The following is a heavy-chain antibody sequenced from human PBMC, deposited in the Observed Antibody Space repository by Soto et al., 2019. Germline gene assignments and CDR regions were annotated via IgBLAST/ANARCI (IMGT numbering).Heavy chain of an antibody. D-gene: IGHD6-13*01. J-gene: IGHJ4*02. CDR2: IYYSGST. Sequence: QVQLQESGPGLVKPSETLSLTCTVSGGSISSYYWSWIRQPPGKGLEWIGYIYYSGSTNYNPSLKSRVTISVDTSKNQFSLKLSSVTAADTAVYYCARDGSIAAAELDYWGQGTLVTVSS. V-gene: IGHV4-59*01. CDR1: GGSISSYY. CDR3: ARDGSIAAAELDY.